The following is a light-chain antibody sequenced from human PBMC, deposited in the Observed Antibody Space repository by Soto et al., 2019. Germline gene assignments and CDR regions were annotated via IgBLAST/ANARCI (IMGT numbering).Light chain of an antibody. V-gene: IGKV3-20*01. CDR1: QSVSSKY. Sequence: DIVLTQSPATLSLSPGERATLSCRASQSVSSKYLAWYQQKPGQPTRVLIYVTSIRATGIPARCSGGGSGTDYTLTITRLEPDDFATYDWQQYDSALCTFGPGTKVDFK. CDR3: QQYDSALCT. J-gene: IGKJ3*01. CDR2: VTS.